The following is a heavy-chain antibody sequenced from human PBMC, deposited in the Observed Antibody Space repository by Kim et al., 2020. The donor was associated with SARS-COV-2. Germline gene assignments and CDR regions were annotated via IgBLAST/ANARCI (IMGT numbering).Heavy chain of an antibody. CDR1: GFTFSSYA. V-gene: IGHV3-23*01. CDR3: AKDQGEYQLLFPYYYYGMDV. Sequence: GGSLRLSCAASGFTFSSYAMSWVRQAPGKGLEWVSAISGSGGSTYYADSVKGRFTISRDNSKNTLYLQMNSLRAEDTAVYYCAKDQGEYQLLFPYYYYGMDVWGQGTTVTVSS. J-gene: IGHJ6*02. CDR2: ISGSGGST. D-gene: IGHD2-2*01.